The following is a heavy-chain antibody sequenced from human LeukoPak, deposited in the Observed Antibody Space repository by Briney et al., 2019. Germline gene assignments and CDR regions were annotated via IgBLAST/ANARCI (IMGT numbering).Heavy chain of an antibody. J-gene: IGHJ4*02. V-gene: IGHV3-30*02. Sequence: PGGSLRLSCAASGFTFSSYGMHWVRQAPGEGLEWVAFIRYDGSNKYYADSVKGRFTISRDNSKNTLYLQMNSLRAEDTAVYYCEGIHVFDYWGQGTLVTVSS. CDR1: GFTFSSYG. D-gene: IGHD6-13*01. CDR3: EGIHVFDY. CDR2: IRYDGSNK.